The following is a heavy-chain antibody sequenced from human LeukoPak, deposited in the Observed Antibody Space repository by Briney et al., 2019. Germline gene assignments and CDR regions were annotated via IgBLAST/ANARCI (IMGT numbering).Heavy chain of an antibody. CDR1: GFTFRSYE. D-gene: IGHD5-12*01. CDR3: AKCGNSGCHLIDY. V-gene: IGHV3-48*03. CDR2: ISSSGSTI. Sequence: PGGSPRLSCAASGFTFRSYEINGVRTAPGRGRGRVSYISSSGSTIYYADSVKGRFTISRDNAKSTLYLQMDSLRAEDTAVYYCAKCGNSGCHLIDYWGQGTLVTVSS. J-gene: IGHJ4*02.